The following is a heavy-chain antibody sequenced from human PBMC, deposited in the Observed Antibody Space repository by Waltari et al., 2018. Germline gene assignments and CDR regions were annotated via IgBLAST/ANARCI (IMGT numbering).Heavy chain of an antibody. J-gene: IGHJ4*02. CDR1: GGSFRGYY. Sequence: QVQLQESGPGLLKPSEPLSLTCAVYGGSFRGYYWSWVRRCPGKGREWVGESNTSGSTNYHPSLKSRVTISVDTSKNQFSLKVSSVTAADTAVYYCARQFSSGWYSEYWGQGTLVTVSS. V-gene: IGHV4-34*01. CDR3: ARQFSSGWYSEY. CDR2: SNTSGST. D-gene: IGHD6-19*01.